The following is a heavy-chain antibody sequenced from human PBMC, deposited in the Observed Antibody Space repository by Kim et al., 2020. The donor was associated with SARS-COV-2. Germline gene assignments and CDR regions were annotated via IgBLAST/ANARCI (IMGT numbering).Heavy chain of an antibody. V-gene: IGHV1-69*10. Sequence: SVKVSCTASGGTFISYTINWVRQAPGQGLEWMGGITPILNVAHYAQKFQGRVTIIADKSSSTAYMELSSLTSEDTAIYYCAREMPRGFTDYGAFYIWGRGTMVTVSS. D-gene: IGHD4-17*01. CDR1: GGTFISYT. CDR2: ITPILNVA. J-gene: IGHJ3*02. CDR3: AREMPRGFTDYGAFYI.